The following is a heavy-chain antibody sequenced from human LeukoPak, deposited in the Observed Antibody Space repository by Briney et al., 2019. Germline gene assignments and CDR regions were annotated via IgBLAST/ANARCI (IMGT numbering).Heavy chain of an antibody. V-gene: IGHV1-3*01. Sequence: GASVKVSCKASGYTFTSYAMHWVRQAPGQRLEWMGWINAGNGNTKYSQKFQGRVTITRDTSASTAYMELSSLRSEDTAVYYCARDGNLQFGEPNWFDPWGQGTLVTVSS. CDR2: INAGNGNT. D-gene: IGHD3-10*01. J-gene: IGHJ5*02. CDR3: ARDGNLQFGEPNWFDP. CDR1: GYTFTSYA.